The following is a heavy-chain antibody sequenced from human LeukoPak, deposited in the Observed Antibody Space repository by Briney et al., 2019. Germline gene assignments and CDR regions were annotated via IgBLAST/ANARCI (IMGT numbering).Heavy chain of an antibody. CDR2: IHPTSGDT. Sequence: ASVKVSCKASGYTFTNFYIHWVRQAPGQGLEWVGWIHPTSGDTKYAQKFQGRVTMTSDPSTTTAYMELSRLRSDDTAVYYCAREVAYFADWGQGTLVTVSS. CDR1: GYTFTNFY. D-gene: IGHD5-12*01. CDR3: AREVAYFAD. V-gene: IGHV1-2*02. J-gene: IGHJ4*02.